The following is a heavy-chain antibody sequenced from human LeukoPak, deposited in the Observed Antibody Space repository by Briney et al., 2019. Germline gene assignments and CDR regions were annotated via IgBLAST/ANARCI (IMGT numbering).Heavy chain of an antibody. D-gene: IGHD3-10*01. J-gene: IGHJ4*02. CDR2: IYSGGHT. CDR1: GFNVSSNY. V-gene: IGHV3-53*01. CDR3: ARVKSRGLKPHVLLFFGAFDF. Sequence: GGSLRLSCAVSGFNVSSNYMSWVRQAPGKGLEWVSVIYSGGHTYYTDSVKGRFTISRDNSKNTLYLQMNSLRAEDTAVYYCARVKSRGLKPHVLLFFGAFDFWGQGTLVTVSS.